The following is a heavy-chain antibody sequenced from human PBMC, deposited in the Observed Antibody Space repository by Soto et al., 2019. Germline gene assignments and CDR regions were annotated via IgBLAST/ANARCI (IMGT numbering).Heavy chain of an antibody. V-gene: IGHV3-66*01. CDR2: IYSGGST. CDR1: GFTVSSNY. J-gene: IGHJ4*02. CDR3: ARDDCSGGSCYSMLDY. D-gene: IGHD2-15*01. Sequence: EVQLVESGGGLVQPGGSLRLSCAASGFTVSSNYMSWVRQAPGKGLEWVSVIYSGGSTYYADSVKGRFTISRDNSKNTLYLQMNSLRAEDTAVYYCARDDCSGGSCYSMLDYWGQGTLVTVSS.